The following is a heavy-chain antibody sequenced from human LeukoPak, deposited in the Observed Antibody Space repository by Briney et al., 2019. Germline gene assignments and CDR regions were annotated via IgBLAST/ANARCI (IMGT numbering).Heavy chain of an antibody. D-gene: IGHD2/OR15-2a*01. Sequence: SETLSLTCAVYGGSFSGYYWSWVRQPPGKGLEWIGEINHSGSTNYNPSLKSRVTISVDTSKNQFSLKLSSVTAADTAVYYCASGYFFAFDIWGQGTMVTVSS. CDR2: INHSGST. CDR1: GGSFSGYY. J-gene: IGHJ3*02. CDR3: ASGYFFAFDI. V-gene: IGHV4-34*01.